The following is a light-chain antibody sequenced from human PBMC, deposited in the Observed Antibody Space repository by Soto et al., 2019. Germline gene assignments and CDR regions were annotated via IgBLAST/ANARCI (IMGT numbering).Light chain of an antibody. Sequence: EIVLTHSPATLSLSPVERATLSFSSSQSVSSNLAWYQQKPGQAPRLPIYDASTRAPGIPARFSGSGSGTEFTLTISSLQPGDVGIYSCQQYHTWPPITFGQGTRLENK. V-gene: IGKV3-15*01. CDR1: QSVSSN. J-gene: IGKJ5*01. CDR3: QQYHTWPPIT. CDR2: DAS.